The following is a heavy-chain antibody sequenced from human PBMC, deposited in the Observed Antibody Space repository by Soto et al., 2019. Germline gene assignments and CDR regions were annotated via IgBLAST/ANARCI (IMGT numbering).Heavy chain of an antibody. D-gene: IGHD6-19*01. Sequence: GGSLRLSCSASGFTFSSYAMHWVRQAPGKGLEYVSAISSNGGSTYYADSVKGRFTISRDNSKNTLYLQMSSLRAEDTAVYYCVKDLGFSSGWTGWFDPWGQGTLVTVSS. J-gene: IGHJ5*02. CDR1: GFTFSSYA. V-gene: IGHV3-64D*06. CDR3: VKDLGFSSGWTGWFDP. CDR2: ISSNGGST.